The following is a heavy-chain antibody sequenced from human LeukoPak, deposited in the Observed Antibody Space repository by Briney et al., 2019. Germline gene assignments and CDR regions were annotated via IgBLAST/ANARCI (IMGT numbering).Heavy chain of an antibody. J-gene: IGHJ4*02. CDR2: IYYSGST. Sequence: SETLSLTCTVSGGSISSYYWSWIRQPPGKGLEWIGNIYYSGSTDYNPSLKSRVTISVDTSKNQFSLNLSSVTAADTAVYYCARDRDSGYEFDYWGLGTLVTVSS. CDR1: GGSISSYY. V-gene: IGHV4-59*12. D-gene: IGHD5-12*01. CDR3: ARDRDSGYEFDY.